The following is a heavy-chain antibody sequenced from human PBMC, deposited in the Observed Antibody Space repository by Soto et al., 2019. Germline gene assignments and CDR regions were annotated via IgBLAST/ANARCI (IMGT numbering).Heavy chain of an antibody. CDR2: VSFDGTTE. Sequence: QEQLVESGGDVVQPGRSLRLSCTASGFIFSNYGIHWVRQTPGKGLEWVAAVSFDGTTEIYADSVKGRFTVSRDNSKNTLYLQMNSLRAEDTALYYCAKGEGTEFDFVLLHWGQGTLVTVSS. V-gene: IGHV3-30*18. CDR3: AKGEGTEFDFVLLH. J-gene: IGHJ4*02. D-gene: IGHD3-10*01. CDR1: GFIFSNYG.